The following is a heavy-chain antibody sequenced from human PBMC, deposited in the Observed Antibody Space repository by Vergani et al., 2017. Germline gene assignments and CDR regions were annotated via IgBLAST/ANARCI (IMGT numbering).Heavy chain of an antibody. CDR2: ISYDGSNK. CDR1: GFTFSSYG. Sequence: QVQLVESGGGVVQPGRSLRLSCAASGFTFSSYGMHWVRQAPGKGLEWVAVISYDGSNKYYADSVKGRFTITRDNSKNTLYLQMNSLRAEDTAVYYCAKDHVTTTPFDIWGQVTMVTVSS. D-gene: IGHD1-1*01. CDR3: AKDHVTTTPFDI. V-gene: IGHV3-30*18. J-gene: IGHJ3*02.